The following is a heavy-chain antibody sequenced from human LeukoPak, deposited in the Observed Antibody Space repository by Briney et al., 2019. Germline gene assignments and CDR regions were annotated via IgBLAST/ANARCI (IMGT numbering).Heavy chain of an antibody. CDR1: ENISTSYW. V-gene: IGHV5-51*01. Sequence: GESLKISSKGSENISTSYWIGWWRQPPGKGLEWRGINNPGDSDTGYSPSFQGQVTISADRYISTAYLQWSSLKASATAMYYCARVGTTTVSIDYYYMDVWGKGTTVTISS. CDR3: ARVGTTTVSIDYYYMDV. D-gene: IGHD4-17*01. CDR2: NNPGDSDT. J-gene: IGHJ6*03.